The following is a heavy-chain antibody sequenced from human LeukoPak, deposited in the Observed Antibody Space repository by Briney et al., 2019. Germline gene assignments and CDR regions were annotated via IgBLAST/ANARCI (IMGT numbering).Heavy chain of an antibody. CDR1: GGSISSLY. J-gene: IGHJ4*02. Sequence: PSETLSLTCSVSGGSISSLYWSWIRQPPGKGLEWIGYIYYRGTTSYNPFLKSRVTISVDTSKNQFSLKLNSVTAAVTAVYYCARLPRYGGYDHFDYWGQGILVIVSS. V-gene: IGHV4-59*12. D-gene: IGHD5-12*01. CDR2: IYYRGTT. CDR3: ARLPRYGGYDHFDY.